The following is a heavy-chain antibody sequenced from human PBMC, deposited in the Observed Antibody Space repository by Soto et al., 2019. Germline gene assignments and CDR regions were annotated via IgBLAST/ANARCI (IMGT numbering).Heavy chain of an antibody. CDR1: GFTFSGSA. Sequence: EVQLVESGGGLVQPGGSLKLSCAASGFTFSGSAMHWVRQASGKGLEWVGRIRGKANSYATAYVVSVKGKFTISRDDSRNPAYLQMNSLKTEDTAVYYCARGIYDFWSGHPKGLDYWGQGTVVTVSS. CDR3: ARGIYDFWSGHPKGLDY. CDR2: IRGKANSYAT. J-gene: IGHJ4*02. V-gene: IGHV3-73*02. D-gene: IGHD3-3*01.